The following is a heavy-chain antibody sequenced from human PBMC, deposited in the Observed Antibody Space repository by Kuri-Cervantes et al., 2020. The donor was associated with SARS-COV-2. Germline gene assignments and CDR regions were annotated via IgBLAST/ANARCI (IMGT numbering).Heavy chain of an antibody. CDR3: AKAADFWSGFNWFDP. V-gene: IGHV3-23*01. CDR2: ITASGGRT. D-gene: IGHD3-3*01. CDR1: GFTFIRSA. J-gene: IGHJ5*02. Sequence: GGSLRLSCAASGFTFIRSATNWVSQAAGKGLGWVSLITASGGRTYSADSVKGRFTVSRDNPKNTLYLPMHSLRAEDTAVYYCAKAADFWSGFNWFDPLGQGTLVTVFS.